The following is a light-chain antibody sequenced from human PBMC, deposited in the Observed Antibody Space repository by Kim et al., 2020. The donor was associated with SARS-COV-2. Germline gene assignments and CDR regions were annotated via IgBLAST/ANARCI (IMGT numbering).Light chain of an antibody. Sequence: GQRGTSSCSGSSSNIGRNTVSWYQQLPGTAPKLLSYSNNQRPSGVPDRFSGSKAGTSASLAISGLQSEDEADYYCAAWDDSLNGYVFGTGTKVTVL. CDR3: AAWDDSLNGYV. CDR1: SSNIGRNT. J-gene: IGLJ1*01. V-gene: IGLV1-44*01. CDR2: SNN.